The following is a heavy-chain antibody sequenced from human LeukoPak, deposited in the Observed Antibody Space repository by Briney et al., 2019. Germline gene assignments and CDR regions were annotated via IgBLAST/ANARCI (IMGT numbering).Heavy chain of an antibody. D-gene: IGHD2-15*01. CDR3: TRGLVVVAQYFQH. CDR2: IYTTSTTM. Sequence: GGSLRLSCAASGFTFDTYTMNWVRQAPGTGLEWVSYIYTTSTTMYYADSVKGRFTISRDNAKNSLYLQMNSLRVEDTAVYYCTRGLVVVAQYFQHWGQGTLVTVSS. CDR1: GFTFDTYT. V-gene: IGHV3-48*01. J-gene: IGHJ1*01.